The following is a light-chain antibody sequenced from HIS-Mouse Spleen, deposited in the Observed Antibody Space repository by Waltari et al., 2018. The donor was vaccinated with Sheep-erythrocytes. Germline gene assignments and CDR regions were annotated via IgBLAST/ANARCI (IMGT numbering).Light chain of an antibody. Sequence: QSALTQPRSVSGSPGQSVTISCTGTVSDVGGYNYVSWYQQHPGKAPTLMIYDVSKQPSGVPARLSGSKSGKTASLTSSGLQAEDEADYYCCSYASSYNHVFATGTKVTVL. J-gene: IGLJ1*01. CDR2: DVS. CDR1: VSDVGGYNY. CDR3: CSYASSYNHV. V-gene: IGLV2-11*01.